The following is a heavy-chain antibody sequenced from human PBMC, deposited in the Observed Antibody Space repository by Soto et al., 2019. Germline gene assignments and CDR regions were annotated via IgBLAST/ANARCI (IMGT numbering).Heavy chain of an antibody. V-gene: IGHV3-23*01. CDR1: GFTFSSYA. D-gene: IGHD5-18*01. CDR2: ISGSGGST. CDR3: AKDWKWGSHRYGYPY. Sequence: PGGSLRLCCAASGFTFSSYAMSWVRQAPGKGLEWVSAISGSGGSTYYADSVKGRFTISRDNSKNTLYLQMNSLRAEDTAVFYCAKDWKWGSHRYGYPYWGQGTLVTVSS. J-gene: IGHJ4*02.